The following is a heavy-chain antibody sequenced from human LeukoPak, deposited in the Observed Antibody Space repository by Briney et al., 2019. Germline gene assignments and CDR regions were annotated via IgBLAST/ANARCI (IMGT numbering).Heavy chain of an antibody. V-gene: IGHV1-18*01. Sequence: GASVKVSCKASGYTFTSYGISWVRQAPGQGLEWMGWISAYNGNTNYAQKLQGRVTMTTDTSTSTAYMELRSLRSDDTAVYYCARTTVNSHIVVVPAAHIDIWGQGTMVTVSS. J-gene: IGHJ3*02. CDR1: GYTFTSYG. CDR3: ARTTVNSHIVVVPAAHIDI. D-gene: IGHD2-2*01. CDR2: ISAYNGNT.